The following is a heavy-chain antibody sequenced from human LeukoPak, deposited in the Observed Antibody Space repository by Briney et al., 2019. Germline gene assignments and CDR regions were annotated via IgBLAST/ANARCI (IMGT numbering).Heavy chain of an antibody. D-gene: IGHD5-12*01. CDR1: GFTFSSYW. J-gene: IGHJ4*02. Sequence: PGGSLRLSCAASGFTFSSYWMSWVRQAPGKGLEWVANIKQDGSEENFVDSVKGQFTISRDNAKKSLYLQMNSLRAEDTAVYYCARGSSAGDSLRHDYWGQGTLVTVSS. CDR3: ARGSSAGDSLRHDY. CDR2: IKQDGSEE. V-gene: IGHV3-7*01.